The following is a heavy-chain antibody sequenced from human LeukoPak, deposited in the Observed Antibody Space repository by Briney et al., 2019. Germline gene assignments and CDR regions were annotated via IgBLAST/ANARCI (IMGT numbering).Heavy chain of an antibody. Sequence: PGGSLRLSCAASGFTFSSYAMGWVRQAPGKGLEWVSAISGSGGSAYYADSVKGRFTISRDNSKNTLYLQMNSLRAEDTAVYYCAKDSSSGTYFDYWGQGTLVTVSS. CDR2: ISGSGGSA. J-gene: IGHJ4*02. V-gene: IGHV3-23*01. CDR3: AKDSSSGTYFDY. CDR1: GFTFSSYA. D-gene: IGHD1-26*01.